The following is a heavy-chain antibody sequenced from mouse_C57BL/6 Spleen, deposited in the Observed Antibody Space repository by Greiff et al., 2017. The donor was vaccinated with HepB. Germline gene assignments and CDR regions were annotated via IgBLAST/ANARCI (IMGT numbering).Heavy chain of an antibody. V-gene: IGHV3-6*01. Sequence: EVQLQESGPGLVKPSQSLSLTCSVTGYSITSGYYWNWIRQFPGNKLEWMGYISYDGSNNYNPSLKNRISITRDTSKNQFFLKLNSVTTEDTATYYCAREGYDGYEDYWGQGTTLTVSS. D-gene: IGHD2-3*01. CDR3: AREGYDGYEDY. J-gene: IGHJ2*01. CDR1: GYSITSGYY. CDR2: ISYDGSN.